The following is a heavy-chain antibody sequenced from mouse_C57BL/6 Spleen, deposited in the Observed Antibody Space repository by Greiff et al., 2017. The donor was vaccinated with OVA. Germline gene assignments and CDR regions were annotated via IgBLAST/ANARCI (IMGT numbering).Heavy chain of an antibody. J-gene: IGHJ2*01. V-gene: IGHV1-26*01. Sequence: EVQLQQSGPELVKPGASVKISCKASGYTFTDYYMNWVKQSHGKSLEWIGDINPNNGGTSYNQKFKGKATLTVDKSSSTAYMELRSLTSEDSAVYYCARGYSPFDYWGQGTTLTVSS. CDR2: INPNNGGT. D-gene: IGHD2-12*01. CDR1: GYTFTDYY. CDR3: ARGYSPFDY.